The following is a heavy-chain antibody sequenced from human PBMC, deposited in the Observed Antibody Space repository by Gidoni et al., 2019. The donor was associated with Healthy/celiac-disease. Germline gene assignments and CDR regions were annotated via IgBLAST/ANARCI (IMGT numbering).Heavy chain of an antibody. Sequence: EVQLLESGGGLVQPGGSLRLSCAASGFTFSSYAMSWVRQAPGKGLEWVSAISGSGGSTYYADSVKGRFTISRDNSKNTLYLQMNSLRAEDTAVYYCAKPPSPVTTTESGFDYWGQGTLVTVSS. D-gene: IGHD4-17*01. CDR1: GFTFSSYA. CDR3: AKPPSPVTTTESGFDY. V-gene: IGHV3-23*01. J-gene: IGHJ4*02. CDR2: ISGSGGST.